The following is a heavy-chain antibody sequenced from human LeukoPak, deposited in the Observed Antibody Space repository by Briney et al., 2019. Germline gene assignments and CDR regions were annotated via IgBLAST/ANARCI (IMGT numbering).Heavy chain of an antibody. D-gene: IGHD2-15*01. CDR2: IIPILGIA. V-gene: IGHV1-69*04. CDR1: GGTFSSYA. Sequence: SVKVSCKASGGTFSSYAISWVRQAPGQGLEWMGRIIPILGIANYAQKFQGRVTITADKSTSTAYMELSSLRSEDTAVYYCVRLGYCSGGSCANDAFDIWGQGTMVTVSS. CDR3: VRLGYCSGGSCANDAFDI. J-gene: IGHJ3*02.